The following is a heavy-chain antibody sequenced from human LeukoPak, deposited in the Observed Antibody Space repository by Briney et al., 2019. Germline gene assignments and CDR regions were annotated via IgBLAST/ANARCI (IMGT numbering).Heavy chain of an antibody. J-gene: IGHJ6*02. Sequence: GASVKVSCKASGYTFTGYYLHWVRQAPGQGLEWMGGIIPIFGTANYAQKFQGRVTITTDKSTSTAYMELSSLRSEDTAVYYCARGTRIAAADHYYYYGMDVWGQGTTVTVSS. CDR2: IIPIFGTA. CDR1: GYTFTGYY. V-gene: IGHV1-69*05. D-gene: IGHD6-13*01. CDR3: ARGTRIAAADHYYYYGMDV.